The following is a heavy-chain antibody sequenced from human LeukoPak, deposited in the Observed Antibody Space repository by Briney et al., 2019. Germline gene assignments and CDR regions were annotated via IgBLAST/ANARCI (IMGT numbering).Heavy chain of an antibody. Sequence: GGSLRLSCAASGFTFSSYAMHWVRQAPGKGLEWVAVIWYDGSNKYYADSVKGRFTISRDNSKNTVYLQMNSLRAEYTAVYYCARDPGSSETFDYWGQGTLVTVSS. V-gene: IGHV3-33*08. CDR1: GFTFSSYA. CDR3: ARDPGSSETFDY. J-gene: IGHJ4*02. CDR2: IWYDGSNK. D-gene: IGHD6-6*01.